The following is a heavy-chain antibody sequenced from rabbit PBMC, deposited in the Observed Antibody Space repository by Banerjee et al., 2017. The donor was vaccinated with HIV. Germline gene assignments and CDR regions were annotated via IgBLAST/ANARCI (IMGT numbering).Heavy chain of an antibody. CDR2: IGAGSGTT. CDR1: GFSFSSGYW. J-gene: IGHJ4*01. Sequence: QEQLVESGGGLVQPGASLTLTCTASGFSFSSGYWICWVRQAPGKGLEWIGCIGAGSGTTYYATWAKGRFTISKTSSTTVALQMTSLTAADTATCFCARLGDWSDYILWGQGTLVTVS. D-gene: IGHD7-1*01. V-gene: IGHV1S45*01. CDR3: ARLGDWSDYIL.